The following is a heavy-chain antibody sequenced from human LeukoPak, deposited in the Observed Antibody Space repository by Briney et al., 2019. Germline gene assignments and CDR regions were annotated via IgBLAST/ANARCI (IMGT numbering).Heavy chain of an antibody. D-gene: IGHD2-2*01. CDR1: GGSISSGDYY. CDR2: IYYSGST. Sequence: SETLSLTCTVSGGSISSGDYYWSWIRQPPGKGLEWIGYIYYSGSTYYNPSLKSRVTISVDTSKNQFSLKLSSVTAADTAVYYCARGGPYQLLDYWGQGTLVTVSS. V-gene: IGHV4-30-4*08. CDR3: ARGGPYQLLDY. J-gene: IGHJ4*02.